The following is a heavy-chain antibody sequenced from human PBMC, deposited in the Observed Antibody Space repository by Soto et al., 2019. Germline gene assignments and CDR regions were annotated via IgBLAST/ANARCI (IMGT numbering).Heavy chain of an antibody. CDR3: ARLLGSGNYLEIFDAFDI. V-gene: IGHV4-31*03. Sequence: QVQLQESGPGLVQPSQTLSLACTVSGGSITTVGNYWSWIRQFPGKGLEWIGHISYSGSTNSNPALRSRLSMSVDTSKNQFSLELSSVTAADTAVYYCARLLGSGNYLEIFDAFDIWGQGTVVTVSS. J-gene: IGHJ3*02. D-gene: IGHD1-26*01. CDR2: ISYSGST. CDR1: GGSITTVGNY.